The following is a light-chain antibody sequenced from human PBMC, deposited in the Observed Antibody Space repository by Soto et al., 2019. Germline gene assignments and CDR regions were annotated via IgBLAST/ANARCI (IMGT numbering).Light chain of an antibody. CDR1: NSNIGNKY. V-gene: IGLV1-51*01. Sequence: QSVLTQPPSLSAAPGQKVTISCSGSNSNIGNKYVSWYQLIPGAAPKLLIYDNYKRHSGIPDRFSGSQSGTSATLGITGLQTGDEDDYYCGSWDSRLSVVVFGGGTKVTVL. CDR3: GSWDSRLSVVV. CDR2: DNY. J-gene: IGLJ3*02.